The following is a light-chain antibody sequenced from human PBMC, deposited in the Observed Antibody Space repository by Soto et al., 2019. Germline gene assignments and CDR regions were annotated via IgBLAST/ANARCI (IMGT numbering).Light chain of an antibody. Sequence: QTVVTQEPSLTVSPGGTVTLTCASSTGPVTSDYYPNWFQQKPGQAPRALIYSTTKKHSRTPARFSGSLLGGKAALTLSGVEPEGEADYYCLLYYCAAVVFGGGTHLTVL. CDR2: STT. CDR1: TGPVTSDYY. V-gene: IGLV7-43*01. CDR3: LLYYCAAVV. J-gene: IGLJ2*01.